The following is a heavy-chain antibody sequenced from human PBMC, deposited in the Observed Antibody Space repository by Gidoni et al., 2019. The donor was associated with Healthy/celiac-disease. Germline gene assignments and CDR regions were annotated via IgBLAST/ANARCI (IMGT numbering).Heavy chain of an antibody. CDR3: ARKRVVVTSHWFDP. V-gene: IGHV4-34*01. CDR2: INHSGRT. Sequence: QVQLQQWGAGLLKPSETLSLTCAVYGGSFSGYYWSWIRQPPGKGLAWIGEINHSGRTTSNPSLKSRVTISLATSKNQFSLKLSSVPAADTAVYYCARKRVVVTSHWFDPWGQGTLVTVSS. CDR1: GGSFSGYY. D-gene: IGHD2-21*02. J-gene: IGHJ5*02.